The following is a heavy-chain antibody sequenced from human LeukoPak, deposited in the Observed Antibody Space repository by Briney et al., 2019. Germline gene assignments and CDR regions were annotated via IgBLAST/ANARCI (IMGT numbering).Heavy chain of an antibody. J-gene: IGHJ5*02. CDR1: GYTFTRYD. CDR2: INPNSGGT. Sequence: ASVKVSCKASGYTFTRYDINWVRQAPGQGLEWMGWINPNSGGTNYAQKFQGRVTMTRDTSISTAYMELSRLRSDDTAVYYCARGRSNYYDSSGNWFDPWGQGTLVTVSS. D-gene: IGHD3-22*01. V-gene: IGHV1-2*02. CDR3: ARGRSNYYDSSGNWFDP.